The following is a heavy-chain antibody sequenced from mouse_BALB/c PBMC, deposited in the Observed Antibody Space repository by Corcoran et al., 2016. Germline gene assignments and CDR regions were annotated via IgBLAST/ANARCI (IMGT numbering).Heavy chain of an antibody. CDR2: IDPANGNT. D-gene: IGHD1-2*01. CDR3: ARDGDAY. Sequence: EVQLQQSGAGLVTTGASVKLCYTASGFNNKDTYMHWVKQRPEQGLEWIGRIDPANGNTKYDPKFQGKATITADTSSNTAYLQLSSLTSEDTAVYYCARDGDAYWGQGTLVTVSA. CDR1: GFNNKDTY. V-gene: IGHV14-3*02. J-gene: IGHJ3*01.